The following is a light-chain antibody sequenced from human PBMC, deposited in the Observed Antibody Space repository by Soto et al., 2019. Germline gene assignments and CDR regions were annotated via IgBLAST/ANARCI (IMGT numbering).Light chain of an antibody. Sequence: DIVMTQSPDSLAVSLGERATINCKSSQSVLYSSNNKNYLAWYQQKPGQPPKLRIYWASTRESGVPDRFSGSGSGTDLTLTISSLKAEDVAVYDCQQYYNTPPTTFGGGTKVEIK. V-gene: IGKV4-1*01. CDR3: QQYYNTPPTT. J-gene: IGKJ4*01. CDR2: WAS. CDR1: QSVLYSSNNKNY.